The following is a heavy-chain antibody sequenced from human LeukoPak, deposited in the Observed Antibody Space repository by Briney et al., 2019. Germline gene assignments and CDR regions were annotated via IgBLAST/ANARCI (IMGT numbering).Heavy chain of an antibody. Sequence: AGGSLRLSCAASGFTFSSYGMSWVRQAPGRGLEWVSGINWNGGSTGYADSVKGRFTISRDNAKNSLYLQMNSLRAEDTALYYCARAKYSSGLGNDYWGQGTLVTVSS. CDR2: INWNGGST. V-gene: IGHV3-20*04. CDR1: GFTFSSYG. D-gene: IGHD6-19*01. J-gene: IGHJ4*02. CDR3: ARAKYSSGLGNDY.